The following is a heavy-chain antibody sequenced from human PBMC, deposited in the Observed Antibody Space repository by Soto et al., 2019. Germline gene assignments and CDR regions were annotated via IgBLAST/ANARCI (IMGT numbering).Heavy chain of an antibody. J-gene: IGHJ6*02. CDR3: ARSPYSLEADGQHYYYGTDL. D-gene: IGHD2-15*01. CDR1: GFSISGFY. V-gene: IGHV1-2*02. Sequence: ASVKVSCKPSGFSISGFYLHWVRQAPGQGLEWMGWIKPNTDDTGYAQKFQGRVTLTWDTSSSAGYLDLSRLRSDDTAVYYCARSPYSLEADGQHYYYGTDLWGPGTTFTVSS. CDR2: IKPNTDDT.